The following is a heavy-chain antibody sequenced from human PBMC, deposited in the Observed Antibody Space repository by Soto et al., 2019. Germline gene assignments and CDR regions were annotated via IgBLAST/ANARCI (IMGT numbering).Heavy chain of an antibody. D-gene: IGHD2-15*01. CDR2: IIPIFGTA. J-gene: IGHJ4*02. V-gene: IGHV1-69*13. Sequence: SVKVSCKASGCTFSSYAISWVRQAPGQGLEWMGGIIPIFGTANYAQKFQGRVTITADESTSTAYMELSSLRSEDTAVYYCARDPTYGGNHYYFDYWGQGTRVTVSS. CDR3: ARDPTYGGNHYYFDY. CDR1: GCTFSSYA.